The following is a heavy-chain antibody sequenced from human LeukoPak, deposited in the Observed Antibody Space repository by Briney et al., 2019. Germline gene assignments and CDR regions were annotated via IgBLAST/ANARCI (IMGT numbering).Heavy chain of an antibody. Sequence: GESLKISCKGSGYRFTSYWIGWVRQMPGKGLEWMAIIYPGDSDTRYNPSFQGQVTISADKSISTAYLQWSSLKASDTAMYYCTRPHAGYSYGLDYWGQGTLVTVSS. V-gene: IGHV5-51*01. J-gene: IGHJ4*02. D-gene: IGHD5-18*01. CDR1: GYRFTSYW. CDR3: TRPHAGYSYGLDY. CDR2: IYPGDSDT.